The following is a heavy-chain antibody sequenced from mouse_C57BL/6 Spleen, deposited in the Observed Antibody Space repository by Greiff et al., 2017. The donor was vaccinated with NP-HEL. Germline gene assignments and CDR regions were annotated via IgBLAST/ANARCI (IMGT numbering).Heavy chain of an antibody. CDR1: GYTFTSYW. Sequence: QVQLQQPGTELVKPGASVKLSCKASGYTFTSYWMHWVKQRPGQGLEWIGNINPSNGGTNYNEKFKSKATLTVDKSSSTAYMRLSSLTSEDSAVYYCARRASITPDWYFDVWGTGTTVTVSS. D-gene: IGHD1-1*01. V-gene: IGHV1-53*01. J-gene: IGHJ1*03. CDR2: INPSNGGT. CDR3: ARRASITPDWYFDV.